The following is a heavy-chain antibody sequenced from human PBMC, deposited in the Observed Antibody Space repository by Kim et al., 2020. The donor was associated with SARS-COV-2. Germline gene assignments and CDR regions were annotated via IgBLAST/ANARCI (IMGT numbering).Heavy chain of an antibody. V-gene: IGHV4-61*01. CDR1: GGSVSSGSYY. CDR3: ARGGLPYYYYGMDV. Sequence: SETLSLTCTVSGGSVSSGSYYWSWIRQPPGKGLEWIGYIYYSGSTNYNPSLKSRVTISVDTSKNQFSLKLSSVTAADTALYYCARGGLPYYYYGMDVWGQGTTVTVSS. D-gene: IGHD4-17*01. J-gene: IGHJ6*02. CDR2: IYYSGST.